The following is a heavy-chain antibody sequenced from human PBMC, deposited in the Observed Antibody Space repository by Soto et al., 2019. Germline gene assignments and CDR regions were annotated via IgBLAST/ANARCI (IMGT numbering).Heavy chain of an antibody. CDR3: AREGGAYCGGDCYPP. V-gene: IGHV1-69*05. CDR2: IIPIFGTA. Sequence: ASVKVSCKASGGTFSSYAISWVRQAPGQGLEWMGGIIPIFGTANYAQKLQGRVTMTTDTSTSTAYMELRSLRSDDTAVYYCAREGGAYCGGDCYPPWGQGTLVTVSS. J-gene: IGHJ5*02. D-gene: IGHD2-21*02. CDR1: GGTFSSYA.